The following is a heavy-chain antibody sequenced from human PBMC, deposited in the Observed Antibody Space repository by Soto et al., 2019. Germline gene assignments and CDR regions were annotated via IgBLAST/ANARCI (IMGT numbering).Heavy chain of an antibody. V-gene: IGHV2-5*02. CDR2: IYWDDGK. CDR1: GFSLTTSGVG. J-gene: IGHJ6*02. Sequence: QITLKESGPTLVKPTQTLTLTCTFSGFSLTTSGVGVGWIRQPPGKALEWLALIYWDDGKRYSPSLKSRLTITKDTSKNQVVLTMTNMDPVDPATYSGAHPRHPYYYSGLDVWGQGTTVTVSS. CDR3: AHPRHPYYYSGLDV.